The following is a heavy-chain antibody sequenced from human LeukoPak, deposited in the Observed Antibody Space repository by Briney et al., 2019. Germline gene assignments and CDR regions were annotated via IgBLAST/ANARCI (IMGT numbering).Heavy chain of an antibody. D-gene: IGHD2-2*01. J-gene: IGHJ6*03. V-gene: IGHV3-48*01. CDR3: ARGLPEYYYYYYMDV. CDR1: GFTFSSYS. CDR2: ISSSSSTI. Sequence: GGSLRLSCAASGFTFSSYSMNWVRQAPGKGLEWVSYISSSSSTIYYADSVKGRFTISRGNAKNSLYLQMNSLRAEDTAVYYCARGLPEYYYYYYMDVWGKGTTVTVSS.